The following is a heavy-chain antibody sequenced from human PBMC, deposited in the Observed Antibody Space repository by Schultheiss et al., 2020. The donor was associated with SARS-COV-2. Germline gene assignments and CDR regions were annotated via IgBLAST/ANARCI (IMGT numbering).Heavy chain of an antibody. Sequence: GGSLRLSCAASGFTFSNYPLHWVRQAPGKGLEWVAVISYDGNIKNYADSEKGRFTISRDNSKDTMYLQMNSLRGEDTAVYYCASLMTAITARGGLFDYWGPGTLVTVSS. V-gene: IGHV3-30-3*01. D-gene: IGHD1-14*01. CDR3: ASLMTAITARGGLFDY. CDR2: ISYDGNIK. J-gene: IGHJ4*02. CDR1: GFTFSNYP.